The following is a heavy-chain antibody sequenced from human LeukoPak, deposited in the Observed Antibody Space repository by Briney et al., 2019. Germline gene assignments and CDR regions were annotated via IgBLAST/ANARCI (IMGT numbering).Heavy chain of an antibody. CDR2: IWYDGSNK. V-gene: IGHV3-33*01. D-gene: IGHD1-14*01. CDR3: ARGWGITGTTIDY. CDR1: GFTFSSYG. Sequence: GGSLRLSCAASGFTFSSYGMHWVRQAPGKGLEWVAVIWYDGSNKYYADSVKGRFTISRDNSKNTLYLQMNSLRAEDTAVYYCARGWGITGTTIDYWGQGTLVTVSS. J-gene: IGHJ4*02.